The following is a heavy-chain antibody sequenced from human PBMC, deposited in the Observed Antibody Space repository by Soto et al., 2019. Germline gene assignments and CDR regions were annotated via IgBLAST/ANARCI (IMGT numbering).Heavy chain of an antibody. D-gene: IGHD6-13*01. CDR2: IAYDGGNK. V-gene: IGHV3-30-3*01. CDR1: GFAFSSYA. J-gene: IGHJ6*02. Sequence: QVQLVESGGGVVQPGRSLRLSSAACGFAFSSYAMHWIRQAAGKGLEWVGVIAYDGGNKYYADSVKGRFTISRDNSKNTVYLQMNSLRAEDTAVYYCASQLSVAGNYFFYYAMAVWGQGTTVTVSS. CDR3: ASQLSVAGNYFFYYAMAV.